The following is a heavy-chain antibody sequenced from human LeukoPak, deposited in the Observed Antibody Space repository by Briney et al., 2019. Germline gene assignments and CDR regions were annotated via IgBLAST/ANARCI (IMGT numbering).Heavy chain of an antibody. CDR3: ARSNHYYDSSFDY. V-gene: IGHV4-34*01. CDR1: GGSFTGYY. Sequence: SETLSLTCAVYGGSFTGYYWSWIRQPPGKGLEWIGEINHSGSTNYNPSLKSRVTISVDTSKNQFSLKLSSVTAADTAVYYCARSNHYYDSSFDYWGQGTLVTVSS. CDR2: INHSGST. D-gene: IGHD3-22*01. J-gene: IGHJ4*02.